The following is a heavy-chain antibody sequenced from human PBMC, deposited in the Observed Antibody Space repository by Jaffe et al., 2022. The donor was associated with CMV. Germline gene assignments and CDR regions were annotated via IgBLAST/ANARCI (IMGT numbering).Heavy chain of an antibody. D-gene: IGHD3-22*01. CDR2: ISSSSSYI. CDR1: GFTFSSYS. J-gene: IGHJ4*02. CDR3: ARTLDYYDSSGYYYGFYFDY. V-gene: IGHV3-21*01. Sequence: EVQLVESGGGLVKPGGSLRLSCAASGFTFSSYSMNWVRQAPGKGLEWVSSISSSSSYIYYADSVKGRFTISRDNAKNSLYLQMNSLRAEDTAVYYCARTLDYYDSSGYYYGFYFDYWGQGTLVTVSS.